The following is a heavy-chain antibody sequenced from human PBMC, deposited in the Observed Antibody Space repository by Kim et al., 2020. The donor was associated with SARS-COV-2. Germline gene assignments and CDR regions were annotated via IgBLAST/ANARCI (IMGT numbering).Heavy chain of an antibody. J-gene: IGHJ5*02. CDR3: ARGREQQLVKGPRWFDP. CDR2: INPSGGST. V-gene: IGHV1-46*01. Sequence: ASVKVSCKASGYTFTSYYMHWVRQAPGQGLEWMGIINPSGGSTSYAQKFQGRVTMTRDTSTSTVYMELSSLRSEDTAVYYCARGREQQLVKGPRWFDPWGQGTLVTVSS. CDR1: GYTFTSYY. D-gene: IGHD6-13*01.